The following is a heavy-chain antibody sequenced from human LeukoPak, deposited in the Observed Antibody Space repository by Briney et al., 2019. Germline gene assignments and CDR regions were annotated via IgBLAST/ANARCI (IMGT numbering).Heavy chain of an antibody. V-gene: IGHV3-48*03. CDR1: GFTFSSYE. Sequence: GGSLRLSCAASGFTFSSYEMNWVRQAPGKGLEWVSYISSSGSTIYYADSVKGRFTISRDNAKNSLYLQMNSLRAEDTAVYYCVRGESSGWYGPRGYFDPWGQGTLVTVSS. D-gene: IGHD6-19*01. J-gene: IGHJ5*02. CDR3: VRGESSGWYGPRGYFDP. CDR2: ISSSGSTI.